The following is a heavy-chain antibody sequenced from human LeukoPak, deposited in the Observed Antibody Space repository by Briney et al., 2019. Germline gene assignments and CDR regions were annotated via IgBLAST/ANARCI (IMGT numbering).Heavy chain of an antibody. CDR1: GFTFTIYA. D-gene: IGHD3-22*01. CDR2: ISGSGGST. J-gene: IGHJ4*02. CDR3: AKGGGYDSSGPPYWFDY. V-gene: IGHV3-23*01. Sequence: SGGSLRLSCAASGFTFTIYAMSWVRQAPGKGLEWVSVISGSGGSTYYADSVKGRFTISRDNSKNTLYLQMNSLRAEDTAVYYCAKGGGYDSSGPPYWFDYWGQGTLVTVSS.